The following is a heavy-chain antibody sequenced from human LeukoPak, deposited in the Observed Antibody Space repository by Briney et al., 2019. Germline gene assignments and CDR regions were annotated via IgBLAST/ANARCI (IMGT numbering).Heavy chain of an antibody. CDR1: GFTFSSYA. J-gene: IGHJ3*02. CDR3: AKDGTYYDFWSGYPDGAFDI. CDR2: ISGSGGST. V-gene: IGHV3-23*01. Sequence: PGGSLRLSCAASGFTFSSYALSWVRQAPGKGLEWVSAISGSGGSTYYADSVKGRFTISRDNSKNTLYLQMNSLRAEDTAVYYCAKDGTYYDFWSGYPDGAFDIWGQGTMVTVSS. D-gene: IGHD3-3*01.